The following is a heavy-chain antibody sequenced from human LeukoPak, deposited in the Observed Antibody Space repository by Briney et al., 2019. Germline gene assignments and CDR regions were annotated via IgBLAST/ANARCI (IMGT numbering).Heavy chain of an antibody. CDR3: AKDVAYTFDY. Sequence: GGSLRLSCAASGFTFSNAWMSWVRRAPGKGLEWLAYIHYDGYTTNYADSVKGRFTISRENSKNTLYLQMNSLRTEDTAVYYCAKDVAYTFDYWGQGTLVTVSS. V-gene: IGHV3-30*02. CDR2: IHYDGYTT. D-gene: IGHD3-16*01. CDR1: GFTFSNAW. J-gene: IGHJ4*02.